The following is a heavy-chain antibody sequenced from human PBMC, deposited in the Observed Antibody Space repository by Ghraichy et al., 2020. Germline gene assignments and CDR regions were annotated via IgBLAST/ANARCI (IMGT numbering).Heavy chain of an antibody. CDR2: IYTSGST. D-gene: IGHD6-13*01. CDR1: GGSISSYY. Sequence: SETLSPTCTVSGGSISSYYWSWIRQPPGKGLEWIGYIYTSGSTNYNPSLKSRVTISVDTSKNQFSLKLSSVTAADTAVYYCARRGSSWYGTYYGMDVWGQGTTVTVSS. CDR3: ARRGSSWYGTYYGMDV. J-gene: IGHJ6*02. V-gene: IGHV4-4*09.